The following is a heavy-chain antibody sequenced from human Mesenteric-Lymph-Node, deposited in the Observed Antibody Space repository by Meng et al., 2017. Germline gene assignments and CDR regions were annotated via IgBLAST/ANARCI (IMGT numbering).Heavy chain of an antibody. CDR2: ISGSGSDT. J-gene: IGHJ4*02. CDR1: GVTFSDYY. CDR3: VKDQGVTIFGVAKT. V-gene: IGHV3-23*01. D-gene: IGHD3-3*01. Sequence: GTLKISCAASGVTFSDYYMSWIRQAPGKGLEWVAGISGSGSDTYYADYVKGRFTISRDKSKSTVYVQMNNLRAEDTAIYYCVKDQGVTIFGVAKTWGQGTLVTVSS.